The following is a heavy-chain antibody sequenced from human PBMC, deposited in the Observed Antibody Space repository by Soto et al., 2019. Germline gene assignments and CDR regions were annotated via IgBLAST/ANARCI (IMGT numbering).Heavy chain of an antibody. D-gene: IGHD6-19*01. CDR2: MSGSGGST. Sequence: EVQLLESGGGLVQPGGSLRLSCAASGFTFSSYAMSWVRPAPAQGLEWVSAMSGSGGSTYYADSVKGRFTIYRDNSKNTLYLQMDSLRAEDTAVYYCAKDPYSSGSYGNGAFDIWGQGTMVTVSS. V-gene: IGHV3-23*01. CDR1: GFTFSSYA. CDR3: AKDPYSSGSYGNGAFDI. J-gene: IGHJ3*02.